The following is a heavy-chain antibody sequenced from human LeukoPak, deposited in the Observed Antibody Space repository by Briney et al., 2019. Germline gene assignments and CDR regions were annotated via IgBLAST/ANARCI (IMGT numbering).Heavy chain of an antibody. J-gene: IGHJ6*03. CDR2: ISSSSNYI. D-gene: IGHD1-1*01. CDR3: ARDRLLEDRDYHYYYYMDV. CDR1: GFTFSSYS. V-gene: IGHV3-21*01. Sequence: AGGSLRLSCAVSGFTFSSYSMNWVRQAPGKGLKWVSSISSSSNYIYYADSVRGRFTISRDNAKNSLSLQMNSLRAEDTAVYYCARDRLLEDRDYHYYYYMDVWGRGTTVTVSS.